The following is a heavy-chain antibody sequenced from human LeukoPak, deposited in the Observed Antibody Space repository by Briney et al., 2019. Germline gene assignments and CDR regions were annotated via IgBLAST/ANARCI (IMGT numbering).Heavy chain of an antibody. D-gene: IGHD6-19*01. J-gene: IGHJ4*02. CDR2: ISSNGGST. CDR1: GFTFSSYA. CDR3: ARGLAHRRFDY. Sequence: GGSLRLSCAASGFTFSSYAMHWVRQAPGQGLEYVSAISSNGGSTYYANSVKGRFTISRDNSKNMLYLQMGSLRAEDMAVYYCARGLAHRRFDYWGQGTLVTVSS. V-gene: IGHV3-64*01.